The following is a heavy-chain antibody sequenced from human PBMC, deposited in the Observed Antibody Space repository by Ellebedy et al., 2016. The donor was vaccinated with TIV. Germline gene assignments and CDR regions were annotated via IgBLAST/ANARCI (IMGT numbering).Heavy chain of an antibody. CDR2: IWYDGSNE. V-gene: IGHV3-33*01. D-gene: IGHD2-15*01. CDR1: GFNFHMYG. CDR3: ARDPGVLPGGGLDY. J-gene: IGHJ4*02. Sequence: GESLKISCASSGFNFHMYGMHWVRQAPGKGLEWVAAIWYDGSNENYADSVKGRFTISRDNSLYLQMNSLRAEETAVYYCARDPGVLPGGGLDYWGQGTLVTVSS.